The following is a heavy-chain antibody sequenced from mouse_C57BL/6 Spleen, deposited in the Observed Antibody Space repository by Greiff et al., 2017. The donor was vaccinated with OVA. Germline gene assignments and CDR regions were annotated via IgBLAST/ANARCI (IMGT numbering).Heavy chain of an antibody. CDR1: GYTFTSYW. D-gene: IGHD1-1*01. Sequence: VQLQQPGAELVKPGASVKMSCKASGYTFTSYWITWVKQRPGQGLEWIGDIYPGSGSTTYNEKFKSKATLTVDTASSTAYMQLSSLTSEDSAVYYCARPYGRSYRYFDVWGTGTTVTVSS. CDR3: ARPYGRSYRYFDV. V-gene: IGHV1-55*01. CDR2: IYPGSGST. J-gene: IGHJ1*03.